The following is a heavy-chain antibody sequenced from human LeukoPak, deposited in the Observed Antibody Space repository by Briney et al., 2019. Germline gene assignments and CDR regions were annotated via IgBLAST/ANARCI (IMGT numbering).Heavy chain of an antibody. CDR1: GFTFSVYW. Sequence: GGSLKLSCAASGFTFSVYWMHWVRQAPGKGLVWVSRISNDGSSTTYADSVKGRFTISRDDAKNTVYLQMNGLRAEDTAVYYCVRDSPTGYYTDHWGQGTLVTVSS. J-gene: IGHJ4*02. V-gene: IGHV3-74*01. CDR3: VRDSPTGYYTDH. CDR2: ISNDGSST. D-gene: IGHD3/OR15-3a*01.